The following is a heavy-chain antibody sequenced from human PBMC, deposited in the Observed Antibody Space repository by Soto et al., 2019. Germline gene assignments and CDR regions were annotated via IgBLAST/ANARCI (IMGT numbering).Heavy chain of an antibody. CDR3: ARDTGRASADL. CDR2: ISHTDRLT. CDR1: GFTFSYYE. V-gene: IGHV3-48*03. D-gene: IGHD6-13*01. Sequence: EVQLAESGGDLVQPGGSLRLSCVGSGFTFSYYEMNWVRQAPGKGLERVAFISHTDRLTHYPDSVRGRFTISRDNAKNSLYLHMTSLGVEDTAVYYCARDTGRASADLWGQGTLVTVSS. J-gene: IGHJ5*02.